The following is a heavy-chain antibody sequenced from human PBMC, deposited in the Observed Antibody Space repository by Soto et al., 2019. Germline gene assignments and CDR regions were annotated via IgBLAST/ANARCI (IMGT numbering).Heavy chain of an antibody. CDR3: AKNPPSITIFGVVRDYGMDV. J-gene: IGHJ6*02. Sequence: RGSLRLSCAASGFTFSSYAMSWVRQAPGKGLEWVSAISGSGGSTYYADSVKGRFTISRDNSKNTLYLQMNSLRAEDTAVYYCAKNPPSITIFGVVRDYGMDVWGQGTTVTVSS. V-gene: IGHV3-23*01. CDR2: ISGSGGST. D-gene: IGHD3-3*01. CDR1: GFTFSSYA.